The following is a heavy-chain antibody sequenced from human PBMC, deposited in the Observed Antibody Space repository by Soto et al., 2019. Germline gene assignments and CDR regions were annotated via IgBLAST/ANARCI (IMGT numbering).Heavy chain of an antibody. Sequence: SETLSLTCTVSGGSISSYYWSWIRRPPGKGLEWIGYINYSGSTNYNPSLKSRVTISVDTSKNQFSLKLSSVTAADTAVYYCARGRITMVRGGRSYYFDYWGQGTLVTVSS. D-gene: IGHD3-10*01. CDR1: GGSISSYY. CDR2: INYSGST. CDR3: ARGRITMVRGGRSYYFDY. J-gene: IGHJ4*02. V-gene: IGHV4-59*12.